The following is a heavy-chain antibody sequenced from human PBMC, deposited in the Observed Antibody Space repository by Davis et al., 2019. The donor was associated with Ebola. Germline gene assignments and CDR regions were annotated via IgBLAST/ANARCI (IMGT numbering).Heavy chain of an antibody. V-gene: IGHV3-33*06. CDR2: IWYDGSNK. D-gene: IGHD3-10*01. Sequence: PGGSLRLSCAASGFTFSTYGMHWVRQAPGKGLEWVAVIWYDGSNKYYPESVKGRFTISRDNSKNTLYLQMNSLRAEDTAIYYCAKYAFYASGSYNSVGEYWGQGTLVTVSS. J-gene: IGHJ4*02. CDR1: GFTFSTYG. CDR3: AKYAFYASGSYNSVGEY.